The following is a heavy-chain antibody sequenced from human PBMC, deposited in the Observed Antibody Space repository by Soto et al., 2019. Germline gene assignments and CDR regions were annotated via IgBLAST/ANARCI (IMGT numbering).Heavy chain of an antibody. J-gene: IGHJ6*02. CDR1: AFSLSTGGVG. Sequence: QITLKESVPTLVEPTQTLTLTCTFSAFSLSTGGVGVGWIRQPPGKALEWLALIYWDDDTRYSPSLRSRLTINKDTSKNQVVLTITNKDPEDTATYYCIQNRCGDDCLQSYASYYYHGMDVWGQGTTVTVSS. D-gene: IGHD2-21*02. CDR2: IYWDDDT. V-gene: IGHV2-5*02. CDR3: IQNRCGDDCLQSYASYYYHGMDV.